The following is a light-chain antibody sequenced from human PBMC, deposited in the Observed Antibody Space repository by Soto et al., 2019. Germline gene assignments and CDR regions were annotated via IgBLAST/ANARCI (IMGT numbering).Light chain of an antibody. CDR3: QQYVKSPST. J-gene: IGKJ2*01. V-gene: IGKV3-20*01. CDR1: ESVTSSS. Sequence: EIVLTQSPGTLSLSPGDRATLSCRASESVTSSSLAWYQQKLGQAPRLLMYAVSIRATGIPDRFRGSGSGTDFTLTICRLEPEDFAVYYCQQYVKSPSTFGQGTKVEIK. CDR2: AVS.